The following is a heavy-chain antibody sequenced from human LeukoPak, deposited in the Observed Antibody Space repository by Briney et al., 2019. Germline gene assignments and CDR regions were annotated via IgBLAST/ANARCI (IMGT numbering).Heavy chain of an antibody. D-gene: IGHD3-10*01. CDR3: ACTAYSYYYLDV. J-gene: IGHJ6*03. CDR1: GFTFSSHA. CDR2: VSGSGDNT. Sequence: QPGGSLRLSCAASGFTFSSHATSWVRQAPGKGLEWVSAVSGSGDNTYYADSVKGRFTISRDNSKNTLYLHMSSLGAEDTAVYYCACTAYSYYYLDVWGKGTTVTVSS. V-gene: IGHV3-23*01.